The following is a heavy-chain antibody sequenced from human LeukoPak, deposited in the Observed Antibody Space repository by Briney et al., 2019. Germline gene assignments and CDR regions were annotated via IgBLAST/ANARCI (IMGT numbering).Heavy chain of an antibody. CDR2: ISSSSSTI. J-gene: IGHJ4*02. CDR1: GFTFSGYS. V-gene: IGHV3-48*02. D-gene: IGHD6-13*01. CDR3: AIYRSIGAAGDLSDY. Sequence: GGSLRLSCAASGFTFSGYSMNWVRQAPGKGLEWVSYISSSSSTIYYADSVKGRFTISRDNAKNSLYLQMNSLRDEDTAAYYCAIYRSIGAAGDLSDYWGQGTLVTVSS.